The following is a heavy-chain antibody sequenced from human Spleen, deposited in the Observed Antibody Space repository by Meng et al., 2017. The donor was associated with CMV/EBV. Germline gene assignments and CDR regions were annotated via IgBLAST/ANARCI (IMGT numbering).Heavy chain of an antibody. Sequence: GSLRLSCTVSGGSITNFYWNWIRQSPGKGLEWIGNVNYSGSTKYNPALKSRVIISVDTSKNQFSLNLNSVTAADTAVYYCARVRGSRRAGGGGTLIDSVVDKLATKGYYFDYWGQGTLVTVSS. D-gene: IGHD5-12*01. CDR3: ARVRGSRRAGGGGTLIDSVVDKLATKGYYFDY. J-gene: IGHJ4*02. V-gene: IGHV4-59*01. CDR2: VNYSGST. CDR1: GGSITNFY.